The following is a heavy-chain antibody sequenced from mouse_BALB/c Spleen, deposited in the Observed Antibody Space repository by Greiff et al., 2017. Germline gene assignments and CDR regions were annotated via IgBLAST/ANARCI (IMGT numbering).Heavy chain of an antibody. Sequence: QVQLQQSGAELVKPGASVKLSCKASGYTFTSYYMYWVKQRPGQGLEWIGEINPSNGGTNFNEKFKSKATLTVDKSSSTAYMQLSSLTSEDSAVYYCTRSVLLRYPSYWYFDVWGAGTTVTVSS. CDR3: TRSVLLRYPSYWYFDV. V-gene: IGHV1S81*02. CDR2: INPSNGGT. J-gene: IGHJ1*01. D-gene: IGHD1-1*01. CDR1: GYTFTSYY.